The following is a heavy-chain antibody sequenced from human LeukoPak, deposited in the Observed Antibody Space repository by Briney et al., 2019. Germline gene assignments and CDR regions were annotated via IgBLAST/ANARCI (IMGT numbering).Heavy chain of an antibody. Sequence: GGSLRLSCAASGFTFSSYGMHWVRQAPGKGLEWVAFIRYDGSNKYYADSVKGRFTISRDNSKNTLYLQMNSLRPEDTAVYYCAKDGDVEQWLVRAFDYWGQGTLVTVFS. J-gene: IGHJ4*02. CDR3: AKDGDVEQWLVRAFDY. D-gene: IGHD6-19*01. CDR1: GFTFSSYG. V-gene: IGHV3-30*02. CDR2: IRYDGSNK.